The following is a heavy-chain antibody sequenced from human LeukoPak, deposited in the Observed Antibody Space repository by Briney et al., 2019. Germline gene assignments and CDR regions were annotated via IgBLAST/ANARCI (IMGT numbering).Heavy chain of an antibody. D-gene: IGHD1-26*01. CDR3: ARADSGSYSDAFDI. CDR1: GGSISSGGYY. J-gene: IGHJ3*02. Sequence: SQTLSLTCTVSGGSISSGGYYWSWIRQPPGKGLEWIGYIYHSGSTYYNPSLKSRVTISVDRSKNQFSLKLSSVTAADTAVYYCARADSGSYSDAFDIWGQGTMVTVSS. V-gene: IGHV4-30-2*01. CDR2: IYHSGST.